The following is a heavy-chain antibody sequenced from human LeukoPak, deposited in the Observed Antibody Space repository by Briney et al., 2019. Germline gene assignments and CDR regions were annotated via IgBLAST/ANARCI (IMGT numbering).Heavy chain of an antibody. V-gene: IGHV5-51*01. CDR2: IYPGDTDS. D-gene: IGHD2-2*02. CDR1: GSSFTSYW. Sequence: GASLQISCKGSGSSFTSYWIGWVRPLPGKGLEWMGIIYPGDTDSIYSPSFQGQVTISADKSISTAYLRWSSLKASDTAMYYCARLGIVVVPAAISDYYYYMDVWGKGTTVTVSS. J-gene: IGHJ6*03. CDR3: ARLGIVVVPAAISDYYYYMDV.